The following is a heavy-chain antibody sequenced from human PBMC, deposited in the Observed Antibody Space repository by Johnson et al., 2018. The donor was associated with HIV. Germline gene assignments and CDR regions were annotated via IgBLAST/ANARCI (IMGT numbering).Heavy chain of an antibody. J-gene: IGHJ3*02. Sequence: QVQLVESGGGVVQPGGSLRLSCVASGFTFSSYGIHWVRQAPGKGLEWVAFIRYDGSNKYYADSVKGRFTIFRDNSKNTLYLQMNSLRAEDTAVYYCARASNSGYDQAFDIWGQGTMVTDSS. D-gene: IGHD5-12*01. V-gene: IGHV3-30*02. CDR2: IRYDGSNK. CDR1: GFTFSSYG. CDR3: ARASNSGYDQAFDI.